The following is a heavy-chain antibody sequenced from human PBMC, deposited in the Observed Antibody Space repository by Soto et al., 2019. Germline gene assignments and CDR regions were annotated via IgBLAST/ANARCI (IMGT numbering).Heavy chain of an antibody. J-gene: IGHJ4*01. CDR1: GFTFSDYY. CDR3: ARSGIPLIEILDY. Sequence: GESLKISCAASGFTFSDYYMNWIRQAPGQGLEWLSFINTRGETGYIADSIRGRFTFSRDNARRSLYLQMNSLRAEDTAVYYCARSGIPLIEILDYWGHGTLVTVSS. CDR2: INTRGETG. D-gene: IGHD1-1*01. V-gene: IGHV3-11*01.